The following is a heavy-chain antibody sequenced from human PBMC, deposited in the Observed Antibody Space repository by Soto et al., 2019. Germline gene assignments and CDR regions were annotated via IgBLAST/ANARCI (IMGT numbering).Heavy chain of an antibody. CDR2: ISAYNGNT. CDR3: ATDYCSGGSCYVPDAFDI. D-gene: IGHD2-15*01. J-gene: IGHJ3*02. Sequence: QVQLVQSGAEVKKPGASVKVSCKASGYTFTSYGISWVRQAPGQGLEWMGWISAYNGNTNYAQKLQGRVTMTTDTSTSTAYMELRSLRSDDTAVYYCATDYCSGGSCYVPDAFDIWGQGTMVTVSS. V-gene: IGHV1-18*01. CDR1: GYTFTSYG.